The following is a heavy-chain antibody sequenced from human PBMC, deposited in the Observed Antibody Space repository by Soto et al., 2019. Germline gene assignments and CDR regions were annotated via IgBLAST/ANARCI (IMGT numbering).Heavy chain of an antibody. CDR1: GGSISGFAYY. CDR3: ARRERYYGSPGWFDP. CDR2: VYYNANT. J-gene: IGHJ5*02. D-gene: IGHD3-10*01. V-gene: IGHV4-39*01. Sequence: SETLSLTCTVSGGSISGFAYYWGWIRQPPGKGLEWIGTVYYNANTYYNPSLKSRVTISVDTAKNQFSLNLRSVTAADTAIYFCARRERYYGSPGWFDPWGQGTLVTVSS.